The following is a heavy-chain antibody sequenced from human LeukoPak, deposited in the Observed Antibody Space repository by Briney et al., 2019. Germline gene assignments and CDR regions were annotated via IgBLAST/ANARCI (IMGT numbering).Heavy chain of an antibody. J-gene: IGHJ4*02. V-gene: IGHV4-34*01. CDR3: ARGGNRSWFDY. Sequence: SETLSLTCAVYGGSFSGYYWSWIRQPPGKGLEWIGEINHSGSTNYNPSLKSRVTISVDTSKNQFSLKLSSVTAADTAVYYCARGGNRSWFDYWGQGTLVTVSS. D-gene: IGHD2/OR15-2a*01. CDR2: INHSGST. CDR1: GGSFSGYY.